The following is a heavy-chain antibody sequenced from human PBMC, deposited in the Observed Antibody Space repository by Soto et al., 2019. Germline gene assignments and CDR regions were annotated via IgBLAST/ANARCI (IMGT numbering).Heavy chain of an antibody. CDR3: ARVGYYDNSGNYDSGMDV. CDR1: GFSLSNARMG. J-gene: IGHJ6*02. Sequence: QVTLKESGPVLVKPTETLTLTCTVSGFSLSNARMGVSWIRQPPGKALEWLAHIFSNDEKSYSTSLKSRLTLAKEASKSQVVLTMTNMDPVDTATYYCARVGYYDNSGNYDSGMDVWGQGTTVTVSS. D-gene: IGHD3-22*01. V-gene: IGHV2-26*01. CDR2: IFSNDEK.